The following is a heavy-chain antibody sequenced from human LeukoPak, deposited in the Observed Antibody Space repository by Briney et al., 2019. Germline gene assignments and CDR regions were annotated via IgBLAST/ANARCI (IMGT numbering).Heavy chain of an antibody. CDR1: GFTFSSYS. V-gene: IGHV3-21*04. D-gene: IGHD3-22*01. Sequence: PGGSLRLSCAASGFTFSSYSMNWVRQAPGKGLEWVSSISSSSSYIYYADSVKGRFTISRHNSKNTLYLQMNSLRAEDTAVYYCASSDDSSGEDAFDIWGQGTMVTVSS. J-gene: IGHJ3*02. CDR3: ASSDDSSGEDAFDI. CDR2: ISSSSSYI.